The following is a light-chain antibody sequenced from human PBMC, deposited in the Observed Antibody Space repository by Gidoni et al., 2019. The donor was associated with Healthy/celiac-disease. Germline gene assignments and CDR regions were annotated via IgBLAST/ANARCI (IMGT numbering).Light chain of an antibody. J-gene: IGKJ2*01. Sequence: DIPMTQSPSSLSASVGDRVTITCRASQSISSYLNWYQQKPGKAPKLLIYAASSLQSGVPSRFSGSGSGTDFTHTISSLQPEEFATYYCQQSNSTPPTFGQWTKLEIK. CDR2: AAS. V-gene: IGKV1-39*01. CDR1: QSISSY. CDR3: QQSNSTPPT.